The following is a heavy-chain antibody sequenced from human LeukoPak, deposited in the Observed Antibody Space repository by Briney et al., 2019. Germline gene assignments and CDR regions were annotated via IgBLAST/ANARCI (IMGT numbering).Heavy chain of an antibody. J-gene: IGHJ4*02. CDR2: IYSGGTT. V-gene: IGHV3-53*01. Sequence: GGSLRLSCAASGLSVSSNYTNWVRQAPGKGLEWVSVIYSGGTTYYADSVKGRFTISRDSSKNTLHLQMNRLRADDTAVYYCARQIGAAVRYFDHWGQGTLVTVSS. CDR1: GLSVSSNY. CDR3: ARQIGAAVRYFDH. D-gene: IGHD6-13*01.